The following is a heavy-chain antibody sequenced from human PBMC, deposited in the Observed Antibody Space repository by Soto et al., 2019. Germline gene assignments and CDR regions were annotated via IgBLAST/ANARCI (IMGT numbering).Heavy chain of an antibody. V-gene: IGHV3-64D*06. CDR3: VKGYGSGTYYVEYFDY. Sequence: GGSLRLSCAASGFTFNSYWMSWVRQAPGKGLEYVAAISSNGGSIYYVDSVKGRFTISRDNSKSTLYLQMSSLRPEDTAVYYCVKGYGSGTYYVEYFDYWGQGTLVTVSS. CDR1: GFTFNSYW. J-gene: IGHJ4*02. D-gene: IGHD3-10*01. CDR2: ISSNGGSI.